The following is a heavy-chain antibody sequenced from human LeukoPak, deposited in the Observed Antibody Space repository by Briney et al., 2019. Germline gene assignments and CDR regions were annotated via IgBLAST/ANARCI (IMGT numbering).Heavy chain of an antibody. CDR2: IYYSGTT. D-gene: IGHD3-22*01. CDR3: ARGQTTPSRHYYDSSGPNWFDP. Sequence: SETLSLTCTVSGGSISSYYWSWIRQPPGKGLEWIGYIYYSGTTNYNPSLKSRVTISVDTSKNQFSLKLSSVTAADTAVYYCARGQTTPSRHYYDSSGPNWFDPWGQGTLVTVSS. CDR1: GGSISSYY. J-gene: IGHJ5*02. V-gene: IGHV4-59*12.